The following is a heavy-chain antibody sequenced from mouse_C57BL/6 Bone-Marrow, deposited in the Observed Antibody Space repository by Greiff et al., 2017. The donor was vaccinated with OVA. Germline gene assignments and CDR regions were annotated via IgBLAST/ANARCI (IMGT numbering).Heavy chain of an antibody. J-gene: IGHJ3*01. D-gene: IGHD1-1*01. Sequence: EVKLVESGGDLVKPGGSLKLSCAASGFTFSSYGMSWVRQTPDKRLEWVATISSGGSYTYYPDSVKGRFTISRDNAKNTLYLQMSSLKSEDTAMYYCARQRYYGCAWFAYWGQGTLVTVSA. CDR3: ARQRYYGCAWFAY. CDR2: ISSGGSYT. CDR1: GFTFSSYG. V-gene: IGHV5-6*01.